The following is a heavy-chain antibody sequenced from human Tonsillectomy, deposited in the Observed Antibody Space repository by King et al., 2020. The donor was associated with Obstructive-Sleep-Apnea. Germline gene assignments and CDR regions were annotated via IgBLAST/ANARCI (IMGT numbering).Heavy chain of an antibody. CDR3: AKIDYGDYVSFDY. V-gene: IGHV3-23*04. CDR2: ISAGGDST. Sequence: VQLVESGGDLVQPGGSLRLSCAASGFTFSSYAMSWVRQAPGKGLEWVSAISAGGDSTYSADSVKGRCTISRDNSKNTLYLQMNSLRAEDTAVYYCAKIDYGDYVSFDYWGQGTLVTVSS. D-gene: IGHD4-17*01. CDR1: GFTFSSYA. J-gene: IGHJ4*02.